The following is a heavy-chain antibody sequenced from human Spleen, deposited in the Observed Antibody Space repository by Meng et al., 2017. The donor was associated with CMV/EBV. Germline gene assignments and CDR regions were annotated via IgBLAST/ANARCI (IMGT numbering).Heavy chain of an antibody. CDR1: GFTFDDYA. Sequence: GSLRLSCAASGFTFDDYAMHWVRQAPGKGLEWVSLINWDGGSTYYADSVKGRFTISRDNSKNSLYLQMNSLRAEDTALYYCAKGYCSSTSCYLGGHYFDYWGQGTLVTVSS. J-gene: IGHJ4*02. D-gene: IGHD2-2*01. V-gene: IGHV3-43D*03. CDR3: AKGYCSSTSCYLGGHYFDY. CDR2: INWDGGST.